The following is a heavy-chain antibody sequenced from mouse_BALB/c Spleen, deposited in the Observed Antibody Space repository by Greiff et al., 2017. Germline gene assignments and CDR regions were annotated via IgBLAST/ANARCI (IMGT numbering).Heavy chain of an antibody. D-gene: IGHD1-1*01. CDR3: ARSYYCSSYLETWFAY. V-gene: IGHV1-26*01. CDR2: INPNNGGT. J-gene: IGHJ3*01. CDR1: GYTFTDYY. Sequence: EVQLQQSGPELVKPGASVKMSCKASGYTFTDYYMKWVKQSHGKSLEWIGDINPNNGGTSYNQKFKGKATLTVDKSSSTAYMQLNSLTTEDSAVYYCARSYYCSSYLETWFAYWGQGTLVTVSA.